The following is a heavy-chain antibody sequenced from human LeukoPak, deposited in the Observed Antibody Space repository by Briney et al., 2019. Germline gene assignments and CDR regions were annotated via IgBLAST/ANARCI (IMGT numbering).Heavy chain of an antibody. J-gene: IGHJ6*03. CDR3: ARGRGYDFWSGYYTAYYYMDV. D-gene: IGHD3-3*01. Sequence: GGSLRLSCAASGFTFSSYSMNWVRQAPGKGLEWVSSISSSSYIYYADSVKGRFTISRDNAKNSLYLQMNSLRAEDTAVYYCARGRGYDFWSGYYTAYYYMDVWGKGTTVTVSS. CDR1: GFTFSSYS. V-gene: IGHV3-21*01. CDR2: ISSSSYI.